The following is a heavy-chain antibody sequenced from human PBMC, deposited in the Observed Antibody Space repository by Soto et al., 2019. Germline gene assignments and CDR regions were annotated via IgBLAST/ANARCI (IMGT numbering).Heavy chain of an antibody. Sequence: EVQLLESGGGLVQPGGSLRLSCAASGFTVSSYAMSWVRQAPGKGLEWVPVISGSGSTYSADSVKGRFTISRDSSNNTVYLQMNSLRAEDTAVYYCAKALRFTFTTGYYMDVWGRGTTVTVSS. J-gene: IGHJ6*03. V-gene: IGHV3-23*01. D-gene: IGHD3-16*01. CDR1: GFTVSSYA. CDR3: AKALRFTFTTGYYMDV. CDR2: ISGSGST.